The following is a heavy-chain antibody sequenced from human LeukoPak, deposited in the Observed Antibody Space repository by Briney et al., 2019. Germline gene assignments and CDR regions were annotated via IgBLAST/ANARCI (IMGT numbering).Heavy chain of an antibody. CDR1: GGFISSNSYY. CDR3: ARAGCSGGSCLFDY. Sequence: SETLSLTCTVSGGFISSNSYYWSWIRQPAGKGLEWIGRIYISGSTNYNPSLKSRVTISVDTSKNQFSLKLSSVTAADTAVYYCARAGCSGGSCLFDYWGQGTLVTVSS. CDR2: IYISGST. D-gene: IGHD2-15*01. V-gene: IGHV4-61*02. J-gene: IGHJ4*02.